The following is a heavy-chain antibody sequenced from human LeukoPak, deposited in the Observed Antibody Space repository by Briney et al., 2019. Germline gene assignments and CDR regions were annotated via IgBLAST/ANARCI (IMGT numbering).Heavy chain of an antibody. Sequence: PSETLSLTCTVSGDSVTTYYWSWIRQPPGKGLEWLGYIYYSGSATYNPSLKSRVTISVDTSKNQFSLKLSSVTAADTAVYYCAGDGSNWSNDYYHGVDVWGQGTAVTVSS. CDR3: AGDGSNWSNDYYHGVDV. V-gene: IGHV4-59*02. CDR1: GDSVTTYY. CDR2: IYYSGSA. D-gene: IGHD4-11*01. J-gene: IGHJ6*02.